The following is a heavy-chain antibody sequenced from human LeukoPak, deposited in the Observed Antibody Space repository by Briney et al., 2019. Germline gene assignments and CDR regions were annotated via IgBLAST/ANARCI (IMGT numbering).Heavy chain of an antibody. CDR2: ISGSGGSI. CDR3: AKLDSDYDFWSGYWTYFDY. V-gene: IGHV3-23*01. Sequence: GGSLRLSCAASGFTFSNSAMNWVRQAPGKGLEWVSAISGSGGSIYYADSVKGRFTISRDNSKNTLYLQMNSLRAEDTAVYYCAKLDSDYDFWSGYWTYFDYWGQGTLVTVSS. CDR1: GFTFSNSA. J-gene: IGHJ4*02. D-gene: IGHD3-3*01.